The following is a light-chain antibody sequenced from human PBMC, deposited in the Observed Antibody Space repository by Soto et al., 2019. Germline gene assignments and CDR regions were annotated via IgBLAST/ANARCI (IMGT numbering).Light chain of an antibody. J-gene: IGLJ1*01. CDR3: TSYTSSSTPYV. CDR2: DVS. Sequence: QSALTQPASVSGSPGQSITISCAGTSSDVGGYTYVSWYQQHPGKAPKLMIYDVSNRPSGVSNRFSGSKSGNTASLTISGLQAEHEADYYCTSYTSSSTPYVFGGGTKLTVL. CDR1: SSDVGGYTY. V-gene: IGLV2-14*01.